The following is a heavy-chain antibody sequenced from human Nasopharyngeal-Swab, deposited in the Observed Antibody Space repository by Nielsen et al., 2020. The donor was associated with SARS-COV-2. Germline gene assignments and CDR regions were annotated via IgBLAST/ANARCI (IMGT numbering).Heavy chain of an antibody. CDR2: ISAYNGNT. V-gene: IGHV1-18*01. CDR1: GYTFTSYG. D-gene: IGHD2-2*01. Sequence: ASVTVSCKASGYTFTSYGISWVRQAPGQGLEWMGWISAYNGNTNYAQKLQGRVTMTTDTSTSTAYMELRSLRSDDTAVYYCARAEDIVVVPAPLDYWGQGTLVTVSS. J-gene: IGHJ4*02. CDR3: ARAEDIVVVPAPLDY.